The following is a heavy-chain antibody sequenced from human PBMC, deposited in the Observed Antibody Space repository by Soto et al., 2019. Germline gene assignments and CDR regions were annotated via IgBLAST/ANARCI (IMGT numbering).Heavy chain of an antibody. CDR1: GYSFTSYS. CDR2: INPGNGNT. V-gene: IGHV1-3*05. D-gene: IGHD6-13*01. Sequence: QVQLVQSGAEEKKPGASVKVSCKASGYSFTSYSMHWVRQAPGQSLEWMGWINPGNGNTKYSQKFQGRVTITRDTSESTAYMDLSSLRSEDTAMYYCARGSSSCSYFDSWGQGTLVTVSS. CDR3: ARGSSSCSYFDS. J-gene: IGHJ4*02.